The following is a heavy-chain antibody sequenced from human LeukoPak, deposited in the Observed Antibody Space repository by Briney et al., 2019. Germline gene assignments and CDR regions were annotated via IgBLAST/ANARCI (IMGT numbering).Heavy chain of an antibody. CDR2: IYYSGST. CDR1: GGFISSYY. D-gene: IGHD3-22*01. V-gene: IGHV4-59*01. CDR3: ARVVVSTSYYYYYGMDV. Sequence: SETLSLTCTVSGGFISSYYWSWIRQPPRTGLEWIGYIYYSGSTNYNPSLKRRVTISVDTSKNQFSLKLSSVTAADTAVYYCARVVVSTSYYYYYGMDVWGQGTTVTVSS. J-gene: IGHJ6*02.